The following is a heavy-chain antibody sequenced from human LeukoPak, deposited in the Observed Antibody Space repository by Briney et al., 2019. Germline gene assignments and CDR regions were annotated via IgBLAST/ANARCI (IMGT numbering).Heavy chain of an antibody. J-gene: IGHJ1*01. CDR3: ASPIPGYCSSSSCYELYFQH. Sequence: PGGSLRLSCAASGFTFSSYWMHWVRQAPGKGLVWVSRINSDGSSTGYADSVKGRFTISRDSAKNTLYLQMNSLRAEDTAVYYCASPIPGYCSSSSCYELYFQHWGQGTLVTVSS. V-gene: IGHV3-74*01. CDR2: INSDGSST. CDR1: GFTFSSYW. D-gene: IGHD2-2*01.